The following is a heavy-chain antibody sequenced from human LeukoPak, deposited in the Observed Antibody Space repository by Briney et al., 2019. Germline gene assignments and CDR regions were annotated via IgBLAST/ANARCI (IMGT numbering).Heavy chain of an antibody. Sequence: GGSLRLSCAVSGFSFSNYDMHWVRQAPGKGLEWVSAIDIAGDTYYPGSVKGRFTIFRENAKNSLYLQMNSLRAGDTAVYYCARGGYYDILTGYSALEHWGQGILVTVSS. D-gene: IGHD3-9*01. CDR2: IDIAGDT. V-gene: IGHV3-13*01. J-gene: IGHJ4*02. CDR1: GFSFSNYD. CDR3: ARGGYYDILTGYSALEH.